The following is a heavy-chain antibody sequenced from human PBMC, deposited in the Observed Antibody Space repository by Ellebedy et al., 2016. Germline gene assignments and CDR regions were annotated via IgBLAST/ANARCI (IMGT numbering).Heavy chain of an antibody. CDR2: IYYSGST. D-gene: IGHD3-10*01. Sequence: SETLSLXXTVSGGSISSSSYYWGWIRQPPGKGLEWIGSIYYSGSTYYNPSLKSRVTISVDTSKNQFSLKLSSVTAAETAVYYCARDILWFGGDETFAFDIWGQGTMVTVSS. J-gene: IGHJ3*02. CDR1: GGSISSSSYY. V-gene: IGHV4-39*07. CDR3: ARDILWFGGDETFAFDI.